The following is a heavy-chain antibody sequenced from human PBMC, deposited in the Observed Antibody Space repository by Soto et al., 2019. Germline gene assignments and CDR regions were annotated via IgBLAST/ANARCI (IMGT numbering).Heavy chain of an antibody. CDR1: GGSTRSSNYQ. D-gene: IGHD1-26*01. J-gene: IGHJ4*02. CDR3: TRGLFSGRSYSGSWYYFDS. Sequence: SETLSLTCTGSGGSTRSSNYQWVWIRQPPGKGLEWIGNVYYNGNTYYNPSLMTRVTIPVDTSNNQFSLQLESVTAADTAVYYCTRGLFSGRSYSGSWYYFDSWGQGTMVT. V-gene: IGHV4-39*01. CDR2: VYYNGNT.